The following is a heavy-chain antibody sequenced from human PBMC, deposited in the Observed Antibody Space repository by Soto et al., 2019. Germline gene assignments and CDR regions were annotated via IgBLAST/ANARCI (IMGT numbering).Heavy chain of an antibody. CDR2: IYYSGST. V-gene: IGHV4-31*03. Sequence: SETLSLTCTVSGGSISSGGYYWSWIRQHPGKGLEWIGYIYYSGSTYYNPSLKSRVTISVDTSKNQFSLKLSSVTAADTAVYYCARDSSGYLSYNWFDPWGQGTLVTVSS. J-gene: IGHJ5*02. D-gene: IGHD3-22*01. CDR1: GGSISSGGYY. CDR3: ARDSSGYLSYNWFDP.